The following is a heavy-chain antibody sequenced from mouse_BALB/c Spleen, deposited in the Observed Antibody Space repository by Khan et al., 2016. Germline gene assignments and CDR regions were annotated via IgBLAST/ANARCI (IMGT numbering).Heavy chain of an antibody. CDR2: IDPPNDNT. D-gene: IGHD1-1*01. CDR3: ARMYYGDY. J-gene: IGHJ2*01. Sequence: VQLQQSGAELVKPGASVKLSCTASGFSIQDTYIHWVRQRPEQGLDWIGRIDPPNDNTKYDPKFQGKATITADTSPNTAYLQLSSLTYEDTAVYYCARMYYGDYWGQGTTLTVSS. V-gene: IGHV14-3*02. CDR1: GFSIQDTY.